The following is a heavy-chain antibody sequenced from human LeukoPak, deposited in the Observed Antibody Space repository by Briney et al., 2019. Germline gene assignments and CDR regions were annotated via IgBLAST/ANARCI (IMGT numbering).Heavy chain of an antibody. J-gene: IGHJ3*02. V-gene: IGHV4-59*01. D-gene: IGHD3-9*01. CDR1: GGSISSSY. CDR3: ARMYYDILTGYPNNAFDI. Sequence: SETLSLTCTVSGGSISSSYWSWIRQPPGKGLEWIGYIYYSGSTNYNPSLKSRVTISVDTSKNQFSLKLSSVTAADTAVYYCARMYYDILTGYPNNAFDIWGQGTMVTVSS. CDR2: IYYSGST.